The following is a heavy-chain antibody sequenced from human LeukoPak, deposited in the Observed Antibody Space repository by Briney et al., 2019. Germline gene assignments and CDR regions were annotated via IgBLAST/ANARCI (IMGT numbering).Heavy chain of an antibody. Sequence: ASVKVSCKASGGTFSSYAISWVRQAPGQGLEWMGGIIPIFGTANYAQKFQGRVTITADESTSTAYMELSSLRSEDTAVYYCARDGFWDYYDSSGPNWFDPWGQGTLVTVSS. CDR3: ARDGFWDYYDSSGPNWFDP. CDR1: GGTFSSYA. J-gene: IGHJ5*02. CDR2: IIPIFGTA. D-gene: IGHD3-22*01. V-gene: IGHV1-69*13.